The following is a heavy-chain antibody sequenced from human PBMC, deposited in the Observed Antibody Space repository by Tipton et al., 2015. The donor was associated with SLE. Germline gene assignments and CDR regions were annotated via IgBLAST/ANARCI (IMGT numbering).Heavy chain of an antibody. J-gene: IGHJ6*03. Sequence: TLSLTCAVYGGSFSGYYWSWIRQPPGKGLEWIGEINHSGSTNYNPSLKSRVTISVDTSKNQFSLKLSSVTAADTAVYYCARSRVVVALEYYYYMDVWGKGTTVTVSS. D-gene: IGHD3-22*01. CDR2: INHSGST. CDR1: GGSFSGYY. V-gene: IGHV4-34*01. CDR3: ARSRVVVALEYYYYMDV.